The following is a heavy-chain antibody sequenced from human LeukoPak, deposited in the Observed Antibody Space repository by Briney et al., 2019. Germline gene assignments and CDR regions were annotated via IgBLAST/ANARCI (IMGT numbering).Heavy chain of an antibody. D-gene: IGHD6-13*01. CDR3: ARDVAAAGLDY. Sequence: SETLSLTCTVSGGCISSHYWSWIRQPPGKGLEWIGYIYYSGSTNYNPSLKSRVTISVDTSKNQFSLKLSSVTAADTAVYYCARDVAAAGLDYWGQGTLVTVSS. CDR2: IYYSGST. CDR1: GGCISSHY. J-gene: IGHJ4*02. V-gene: IGHV4-59*11.